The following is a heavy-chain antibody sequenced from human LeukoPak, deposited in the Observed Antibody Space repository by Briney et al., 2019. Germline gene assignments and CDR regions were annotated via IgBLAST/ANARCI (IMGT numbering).Heavy chain of an antibody. CDR2: ISSSSSYI. V-gene: IGHV3-21*01. CDR3: ARGYCSSTSCYGAFDI. J-gene: IGHJ3*02. D-gene: IGHD2-2*01. CDR1: GFTFSSYS. Sequence: PGGSLRLSCAASGFTFSSYSMNWVRQAPGKGLEWVSSISSSSSYIYYADSVKGRFTIPRDNAKNSLYLQMNSLRAEDTAVYYCARGYCSSTSCYGAFDIWGQGTMVTVSS.